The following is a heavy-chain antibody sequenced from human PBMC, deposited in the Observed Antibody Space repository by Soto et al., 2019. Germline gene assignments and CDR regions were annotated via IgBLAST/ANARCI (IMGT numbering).Heavy chain of an antibody. Sequence: SQTLSLTCAISGESVSSNSAAWNWIRQSPSRGLEWLGRTYYRSKWYNDYAVSVKSRITINPDTSKNQFSLQLNSVTPEDTAVYYCAIVGPGGYSSSWYGMDVWGQGTTVTVSS. J-gene: IGHJ6*02. CDR2: TYYRSKWYN. V-gene: IGHV6-1*01. D-gene: IGHD6-13*01. CDR3: AIVGPGGYSSSWYGMDV. CDR1: GESVSSNSAA.